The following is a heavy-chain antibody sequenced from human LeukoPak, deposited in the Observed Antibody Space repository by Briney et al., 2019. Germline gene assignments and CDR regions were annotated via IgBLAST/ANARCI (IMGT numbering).Heavy chain of an antibody. J-gene: IGHJ4*02. CDR1: GGSSSGYY. CDR3: ARVTGYMIEDYFDY. D-gene: IGHD3-22*01. Sequence: KPSETLSLTCVLYGGSSSGYYWSWIRQPPGKGLEWIGEINHSGSTNYNPSLKSRVTISVDTSKNQFSLKLSSVTAADTAVYYCARVTGYMIEDYFDYWGQGTLVTVSS. V-gene: IGHV4-34*01. CDR2: INHSGST.